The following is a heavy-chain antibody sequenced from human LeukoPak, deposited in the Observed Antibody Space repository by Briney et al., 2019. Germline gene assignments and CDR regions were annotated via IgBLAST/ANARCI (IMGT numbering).Heavy chain of an antibody. Sequence: SETLSLTCTVSGYSISSGYYWGWIRQPPGKGLEWIGSIYHSGSTYYNPSLKSRVTISVDTSKNQFSLKLSSVTAADTAVYYCASNSGSYYPYFDYWGQGTLVTVPS. CDR3: ASNSGSYYPYFDY. CDR2: IYHSGST. CDR1: GYSISSGYY. J-gene: IGHJ4*02. V-gene: IGHV4-38-2*02. D-gene: IGHD1-26*01.